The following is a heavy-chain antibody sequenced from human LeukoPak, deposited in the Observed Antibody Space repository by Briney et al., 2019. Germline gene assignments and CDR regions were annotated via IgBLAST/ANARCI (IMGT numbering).Heavy chain of an antibody. CDR3: ARDIEGSGGYCSGGSCFYGMDV. J-gene: IGHJ6*04. D-gene: IGHD2-15*01. Sequence: GPSVKVSCKASGGTFSSYAISWVRQAPGRGLEWMRGIIPIFGTANYAQKFQGRVTITADKSTSTAYMELSSLRSEDTAVYYCARDIEGSGGYCSGGSCFYGMDVWGKGTTVTVSS. V-gene: IGHV1-69*06. CDR2: IIPIFGTA. CDR1: GGTFSSYA.